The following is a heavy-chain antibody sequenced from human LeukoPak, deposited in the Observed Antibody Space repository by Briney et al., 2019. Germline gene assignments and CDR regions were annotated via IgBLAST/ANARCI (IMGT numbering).Heavy chain of an antibody. CDR1: GFTFSNYW. CDR2: IKQDGIEK. D-gene: IGHD3-22*01. J-gene: IGHJ3*02. V-gene: IGHV3-7*03. CDR3: AKDKSYYDSSGYSARAFDI. Sequence: GVSLRLSCAASGFTFSNYWMSWVRQAPGKGLEWVAKIKQDGIEKYYVDSVKGRFTISRDNAKNSLYLQMNSLRAEDTALYYCAKDKSYYDSSGYSARAFDIWGQGTMVTVSS.